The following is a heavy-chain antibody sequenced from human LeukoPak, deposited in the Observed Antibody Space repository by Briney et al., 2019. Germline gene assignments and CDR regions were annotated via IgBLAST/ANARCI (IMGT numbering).Heavy chain of an antibody. CDR2: INPNSGGT. CDR3: ARADRPHGGPYLIGP. CDR1: GYSFTDYY. V-gene: IGHV1-2*02. Sequence: GASVKVSCKTSGYSFTDYYMHWVRQAPGQGLEWMGWINPNSGGTSSAQKFQGRVTMTRDTSITTAYMEVNWLTSDDTAMYYCARADRPHGGPYLIGPWGQGTLVTVSS. D-gene: IGHD3-16*01. J-gene: IGHJ5*02.